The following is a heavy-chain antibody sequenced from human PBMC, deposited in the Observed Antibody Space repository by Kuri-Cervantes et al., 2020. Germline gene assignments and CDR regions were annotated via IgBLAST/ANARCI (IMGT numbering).Heavy chain of an antibody. Sequence: SETLSLTCPIFDYSMNPNYCWDWIRQPPGKGLEWIGSICPSGSSYYTPSLESRITISVDTSKNQFSLKVTSVTAADTAVYYCGRRRGWSDRIENWGQGTLVTAPQ. D-gene: IGHD2-21*01. CDR1: DYSMNPNYC. V-gene: IGHV4-38-2*01. CDR2: ICPSGSS. J-gene: IGHJ4*02. CDR3: GRRRGWSDRIEN.